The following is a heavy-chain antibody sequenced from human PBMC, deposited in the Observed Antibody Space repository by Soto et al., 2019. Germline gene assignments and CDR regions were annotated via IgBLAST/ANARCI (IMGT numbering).Heavy chain of an antibody. J-gene: IGHJ4*02. Sequence: QLQRQESGPGLVKPSETLTLTCVVSGGSISSSSSYWGWIRQPPGKGLEWIGNIYYSGSTYYNPSLQGRVTIYGDTSKNQFSLNLSSVNAADTAVYYCARTNDYGSGSYYWVDYWGQGTLVTVSS. CDR1: GGSISSSSSY. CDR2: IYYSGST. V-gene: IGHV4-39*01. CDR3: ARTNDYGSGSYYWVDY. D-gene: IGHD3-10*01.